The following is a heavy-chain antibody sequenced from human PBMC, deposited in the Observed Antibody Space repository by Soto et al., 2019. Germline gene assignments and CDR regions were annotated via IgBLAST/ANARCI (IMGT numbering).Heavy chain of an antibody. CDR1: GFTFSSYS. CDR3: ARDRGATADYYYYYGMDV. Sequence: GGSLRLSSAASGFTFSSYSMNWVRQAPGQGLEWVSSISSSSSYIYYADSVKGRFTISRDNAKNSLYLQSNSLRAEDTAVYYCARDRGATADYYYYYGMDVWGQGTTVTVSS. CDR2: ISSSSSYI. D-gene: IGHD1-26*01. J-gene: IGHJ6*02. V-gene: IGHV3-21*01.